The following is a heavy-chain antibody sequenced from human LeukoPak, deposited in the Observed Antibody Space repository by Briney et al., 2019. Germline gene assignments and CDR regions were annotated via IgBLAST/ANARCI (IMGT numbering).Heavy chain of an antibody. J-gene: IGHJ4*02. CDR2: IIPIFGTA. Sequence: GASVKVSCKASGGTFSSYAISWVRQAPGQGLEWMGGIIPIFGTANYAQKFQGRVTITTDESTSTAYMELSSLRSEDTAVYYWATAPQKYCSSTSCYFDYWGQGTLVTVSS. CDR3: ATAPQKYCSSTSCYFDY. CDR1: GGTFSSYA. D-gene: IGHD2-2*01. V-gene: IGHV1-69*05.